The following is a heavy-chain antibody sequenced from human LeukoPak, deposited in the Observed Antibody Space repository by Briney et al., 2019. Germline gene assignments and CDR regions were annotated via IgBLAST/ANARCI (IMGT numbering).Heavy chain of an antibody. CDR3: ARASSGWSGRYFQH. D-gene: IGHD6-19*01. CDR2: IYYSGST. Sequence: PSETLSLTCTVSGGSISSSNYYWGWIRQPPGKGLEWIGSIYYSGSTYYSPSLKSRVTISVDTSKNQFSLKLSSVTAADTAVYYCARASSGWSGRYFQHWGQGTLVTVSS. CDR1: GGSISSSNYY. J-gene: IGHJ1*01. V-gene: IGHV4-39*07.